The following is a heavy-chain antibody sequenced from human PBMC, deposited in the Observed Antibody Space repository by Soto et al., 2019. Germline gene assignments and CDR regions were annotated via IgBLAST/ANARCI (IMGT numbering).Heavy chain of an antibody. CDR3: TTAAVLGYCSGGRCYPPCYYYCRDV. Sequence: PGGSLRLSCAASGFTFSNAWMSWVRQAPGKGLEWVGRIKSKTDGGTTDYAAPVKGRFTISRDDSKNTLYLQMNSLKTEDTAVYYCTTAAVLGYCSGGRCYPPCYYYCRDVWGRGTTFAVSS. D-gene: IGHD2-15*01. CDR2: IKSKTDGGTT. J-gene: IGHJ6*02. V-gene: IGHV3-15*01. CDR1: GFTFSNAW.